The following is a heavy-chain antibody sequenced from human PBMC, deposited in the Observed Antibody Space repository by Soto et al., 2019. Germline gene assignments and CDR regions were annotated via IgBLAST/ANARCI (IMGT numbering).Heavy chain of an antibody. CDR2: IYSGGST. J-gene: IGHJ4*02. CDR1: GFTVSSNY. D-gene: IGHD4-17*01. Sequence: EVQLVESGGGLVQPGGSLRLSCAASGFTVSSNYMSWVRQAPGKGLEWVSVIYSGGSTYYADSVKGRFTINRDNSKNTLYLQVNNLSAEDTAVYYCARGIRYGYYGSSFDYWGQGTLVTVSS. V-gene: IGHV3-66*01. CDR3: ARGIRYGYYGSSFDY.